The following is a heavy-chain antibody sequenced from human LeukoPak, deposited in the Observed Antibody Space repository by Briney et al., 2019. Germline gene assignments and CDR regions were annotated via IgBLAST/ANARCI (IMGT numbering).Heavy chain of an antibody. J-gene: IGHJ6*02. CDR3: ARERASLYNTSAKEFHYSYGMDV. Sequence: ASVKVSCKASGYTFSTYGISWVRQAPGQGLEWMGWVSGDNDNRNYAQNLQGRVTMTTDTSTTTAYMDLRSLRSDDTAVYYCARERASLYNTSAKEFHYSYGMDVWGQGTTVTVSS. CDR2: VSGDNDNR. V-gene: IGHV1-18*01. D-gene: IGHD1-14*01. CDR1: GYTFSTYG.